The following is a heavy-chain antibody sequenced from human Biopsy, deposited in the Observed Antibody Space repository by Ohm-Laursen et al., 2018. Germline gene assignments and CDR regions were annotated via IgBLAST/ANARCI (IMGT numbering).Heavy chain of an antibody. D-gene: IGHD3-22*01. CDR2: IYSSGST. CDR3: ARWTPEYDSSRYYLDAFDI. V-gene: IGHV4-4*07. J-gene: IGHJ3*02. Sequence: SDTLSLTWTVSGGSLSSYYWSWIRQPAGEGLEWIGRIYSSGSTNYNPSLKSRVTLSMDTSKRQFSLKLSFVTAADTAVYYCARWTPEYDSSRYYLDAFDIWGQGTKVTVSS. CDR1: GGSLSSYY.